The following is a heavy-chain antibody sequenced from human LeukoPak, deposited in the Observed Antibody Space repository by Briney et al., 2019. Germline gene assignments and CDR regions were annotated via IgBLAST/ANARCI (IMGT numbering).Heavy chain of an antibody. V-gene: IGHV4-39*03. J-gene: IGHJ6*03. CDR1: GDSISGSSYY. D-gene: IGHD6-13*01. CDR3: SAAGLDYYYYMDV. CDR2: IYYSGRT. Sequence: SETLSLTCTVSGDSISGSSYYWGWIRQPPGKGLESIGSIYYSGRTYYSPSLKSRVTISVDTSKNQFSLKLSSVTAADTAVYYCSAAGLDYYYYMDVWGKGTTVTVSS.